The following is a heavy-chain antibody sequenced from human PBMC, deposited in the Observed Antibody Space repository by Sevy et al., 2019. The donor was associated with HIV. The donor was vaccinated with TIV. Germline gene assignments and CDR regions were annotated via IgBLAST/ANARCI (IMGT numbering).Heavy chain of an antibody. CDR1: GYSISTGYY. CDR3: ARVVRPVLLDYGMDV. Sequence: SETLSLTCTVSGYSISTGYYWGWIRQPPGKGLEWIGNIHQSGSTYYNPSLKSRITISVDTSKNQFSLKLSSVTAADTAVYYCARVVRPVLLDYGMDVWGQGTTVTVSS. V-gene: IGHV4-38-2*02. J-gene: IGHJ6*02. D-gene: IGHD2-21*01. CDR2: IHQSGST.